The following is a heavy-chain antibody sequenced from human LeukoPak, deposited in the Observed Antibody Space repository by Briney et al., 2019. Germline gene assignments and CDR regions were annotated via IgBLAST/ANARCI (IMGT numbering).Heavy chain of an antibody. V-gene: IGHV1-46*01. CDR2: IDPSGGLT. J-gene: IGHJ4*02. CDR3: AKDHMFRQRLSGSKGLDS. D-gene: IGHD1-26*01. CDR1: GYTFTSYY. Sequence: CASVKVSCKTFGYTFTSYYVHWVRQAPGQGLEWLGIIDPSGGLTSYAQKFQDRVTMSRDVSTTTVDMELRSLTSEDTAVYYCAKDHMFRQRLSGSKGLDSWGQGTLVTVSS.